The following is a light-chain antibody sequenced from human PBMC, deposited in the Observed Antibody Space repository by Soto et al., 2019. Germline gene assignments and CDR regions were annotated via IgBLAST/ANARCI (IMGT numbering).Light chain of an antibody. CDR2: TAS. CDR1: QGISSN. V-gene: IGKV1-8*01. Sequence: AIRMTQSPSSFSSSTGDRVTITCRASQGISSNLSWHHVKPGNAPRLLIYTASYLESGGPTRFSRSGSRTDFTIIISSQQYEDFAFYFCQQYFSCPLTFGGGTKVEIK. J-gene: IGKJ4*01. CDR3: QQYFSCPLT.